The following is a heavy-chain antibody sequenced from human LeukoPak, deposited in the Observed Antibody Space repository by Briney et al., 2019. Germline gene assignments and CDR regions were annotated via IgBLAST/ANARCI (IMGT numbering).Heavy chain of an antibody. Sequence: GGSLRLSCAASGFTVSSNYMSWVRQAPGKGLEWVSVIYSGGSTYYADSVKGRFTISRDNSKNTLYLQMNSLRAEDTAVYYCARDLLRSGSYVFDYWGQGTLVTVSS. CDR3: ARDLLRSGSYVFDY. CDR1: GFTVSSNY. D-gene: IGHD3-10*01. V-gene: IGHV3-66*01. CDR2: IYSGGST. J-gene: IGHJ4*02.